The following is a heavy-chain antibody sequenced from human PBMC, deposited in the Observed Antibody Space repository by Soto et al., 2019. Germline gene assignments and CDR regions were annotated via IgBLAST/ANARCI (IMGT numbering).Heavy chain of an antibody. CDR1: GYTFTSYA. CDR3: AGSYGSGSYYNGRDAFDI. CDR2: INAGNGNT. Sequence: QDQLVQSGAEVKKPGASVKVSCKASGYTFTSYAMHWVRQAPGQRLEWMGWINAGNGNTKYSQKFQGRVTITRDTSASTAYMELSSLRSEDTAVYYCAGSYGSGSYYNGRDAFDIWGQGTMVTVSS. V-gene: IGHV1-3*01. J-gene: IGHJ3*02. D-gene: IGHD3-10*01.